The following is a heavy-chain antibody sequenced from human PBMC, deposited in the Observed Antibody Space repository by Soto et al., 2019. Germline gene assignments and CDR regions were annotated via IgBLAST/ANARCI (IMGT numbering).Heavy chain of an antibody. Sequence: RGGLKDSCKASGYRFTKYWIGWGRQKPGKRREGKGNMYPGASDTRYSPSFQGQVTISADKSISTAYLQWSSLKASDTAMYYCARHWDTAMVTKDYYYYGMDVWGQGTTVTVSS. J-gene: IGHJ6*02. D-gene: IGHD5-18*01. CDR2: MYPGASDT. CDR3: ARHWDTAMVTKDYYYYGMDV. CDR1: GYRFTKYW. V-gene: IGHV5-51*01.